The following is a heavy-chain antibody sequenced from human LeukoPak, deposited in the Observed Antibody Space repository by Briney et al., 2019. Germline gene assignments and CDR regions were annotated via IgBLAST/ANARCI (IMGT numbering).Heavy chain of an antibody. Sequence: PSETLSLTCTVSGGSISSYFWTWIRQPAGKGLEWIGRIYSSGSTNYNPSLKSRVTMSVDTFKNQFSLKLSSVIAADTAVYYCARDLGYCPTTGCYQSRFDPWGQGTLVTVSS. CDR3: ARDLGYCPTTGCYQSRFDP. V-gene: IGHV4-4*07. D-gene: IGHD2-2*01. J-gene: IGHJ5*02. CDR2: IYSSGST. CDR1: GGSISSYF.